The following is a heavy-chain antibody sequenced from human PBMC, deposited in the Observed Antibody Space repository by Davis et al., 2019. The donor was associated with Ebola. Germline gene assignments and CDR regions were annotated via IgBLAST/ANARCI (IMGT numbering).Heavy chain of an antibody. J-gene: IGHJ4*02. D-gene: IGHD6-19*01. Sequence: GGSLRLSCAASGFIVSDKYMSWVRQAPGKGLEWVSVIYRDGRTYHADSVKGRFTISRDNSKNTVYLQMNSLRAEDTAVYYCATTPQYSSGQNEPFDYWGQGTLVTVSS. CDR2: IYRDGRT. CDR3: ATTPQYSSGQNEPFDY. CDR1: GFIVSDKY. V-gene: IGHV3-53*01.